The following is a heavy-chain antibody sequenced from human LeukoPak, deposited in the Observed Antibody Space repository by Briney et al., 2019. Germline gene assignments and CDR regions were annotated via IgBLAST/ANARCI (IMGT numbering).Heavy chain of an antibody. D-gene: IGHD6-13*01. CDR2: INHSGST. CDR1: GGSFSGYY. Sequence: SETLSLTCAVYGGSFSGYYWSWIRQPPGKGLEWIGEINHSGSTNYNPSLKSRVTISVDTSKNQFSLKLSSVTAADTAVYYCARGRYGEAAAGTNWFDPWGQGTLVTVPS. J-gene: IGHJ5*02. V-gene: IGHV4-34*01. CDR3: ARGRYGEAAAGTNWFDP.